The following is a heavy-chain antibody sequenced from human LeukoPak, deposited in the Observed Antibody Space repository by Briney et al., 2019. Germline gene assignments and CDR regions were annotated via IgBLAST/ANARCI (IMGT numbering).Heavy chain of an antibody. CDR3: ARGDSVTIFGVVNSRTVGASRFDP. CDR1: GGTFSSYA. J-gene: IGHJ5*02. CDR2: IIPMLGIA. Sequence: SVKVSCKASGGTFSSYAISWVRQAPGQGLEWMGRIIPMLGIANYAQKFQGRVTITADKSTSTAYMELSSLRSEDTAVYYCARGDSVTIFGVVNSRTVGASRFDPWGQGTLVTVSS. D-gene: IGHD3-3*01. V-gene: IGHV1-69*04.